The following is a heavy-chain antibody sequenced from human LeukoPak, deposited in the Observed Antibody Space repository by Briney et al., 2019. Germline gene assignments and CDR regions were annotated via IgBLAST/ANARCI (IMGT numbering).Heavy chain of an antibody. J-gene: IGHJ4*02. V-gene: IGHV1-18*01. CDR1: GYTFTSYG. CDR3: GRYMFSGGRNDY. CDR2: ISAYNGNT. Sequence: ASVKVSCKASGYTFTSYGISWGRQAPGQGREWMGSISAYNGNTNYAQKFQGTVTITTDESTSTAYMELSSLRSEDTAVYYCGRYMFSGGRNDYWGQGTLVTVSS. D-gene: IGHD3-10*02.